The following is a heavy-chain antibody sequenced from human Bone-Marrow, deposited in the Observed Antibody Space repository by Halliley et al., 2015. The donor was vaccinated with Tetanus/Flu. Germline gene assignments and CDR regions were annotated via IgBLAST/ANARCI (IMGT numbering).Heavy chain of an antibody. CDR2: VSHSGTS. CDR1: GASVSGFF. Sequence: LRLSCIVSGASVSGFFWSWIRQPPGKGLQYIGYVSHSGTSTVNPSLKSRVTISLDTSKNSVSLNLTSVTAADTAVYFCGRLAKLSGPASWSRPVDSWGQGALVTASS. V-gene: IGHV4-59*08. CDR3: GRLAKLSGPASWSRPVDS. J-gene: IGHJ5*01. D-gene: IGHD6-13*01.